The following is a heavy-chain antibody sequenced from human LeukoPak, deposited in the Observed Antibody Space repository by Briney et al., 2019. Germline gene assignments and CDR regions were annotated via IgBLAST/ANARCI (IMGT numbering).Heavy chain of an antibody. CDR1: GYTFSSYA. V-gene: IGHV3-23*01. CDR2: VSGSGIGT. Sequence: GGSLRLSCAASGYTFSSYAMSWVRQAPGKGLEWVSTVSGSGIGTFYADSVRGRFTISRDNPKNTLYLQMNSLRAEDTAIYYCARGPSASGDDFYGMDVWGQGTTATASS. D-gene: IGHD3-10*01. CDR3: ARGPSASGDDFYGMDV. J-gene: IGHJ6*02.